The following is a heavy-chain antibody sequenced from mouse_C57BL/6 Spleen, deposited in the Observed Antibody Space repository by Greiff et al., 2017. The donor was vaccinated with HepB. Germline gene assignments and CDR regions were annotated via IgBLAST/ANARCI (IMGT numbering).Heavy chain of an antibody. V-gene: IGHV5-9-1*02. CDR3: TRDGIYYGNYAYWYFDV. Sequence: EVMLVESGEGLVKPGGSLKLSCAASGFTFSSYALSWVRQTPEKRLEWVAYISSGGDYIYYADTVKGRFTISRDNARNTLYLQMSSLKSEDTAMYYCTRDGIYYGNYAYWYFDVWGTGTTVTVSS. D-gene: IGHD2-1*01. CDR2: ISSGGDYI. CDR1: GFTFSSYA. J-gene: IGHJ1*03.